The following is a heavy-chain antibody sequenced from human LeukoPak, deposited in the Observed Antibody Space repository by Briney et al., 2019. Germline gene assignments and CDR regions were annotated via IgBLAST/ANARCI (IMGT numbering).Heavy chain of an antibody. D-gene: IGHD1-26*01. V-gene: IGHV1-46*01. Sequence: ASVKVSCKASGYNFTNYYIHWARQAPGQGLEWMGIINPSSGSRTYAQKFQGRVTMTRDTSTSTVYMELSSLRSEDTAVYYCAQDYSGSYAFDYWGQGTLVTVSS. CDR3: AQDYSGSYAFDY. J-gene: IGHJ4*02. CDR1: GYNFTNYY. CDR2: INPSSGSR.